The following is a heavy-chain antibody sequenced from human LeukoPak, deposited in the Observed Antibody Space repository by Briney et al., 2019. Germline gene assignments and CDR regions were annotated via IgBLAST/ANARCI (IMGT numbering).Heavy chain of an antibody. V-gene: IGHV4-34*01. Sequence: SSETLSLTCAVYGGSFSGYYWSWIRQPPGKGLEWIGEINHSGSTNYNPSLKSRVTISVDTSKNQFSLKLSSVTAADTAVYYCARGHCSSTSCYFIWFDPWGQGTLVTVSS. CDR1: GGSFSGYY. CDR3: ARGHCSSTSCYFIWFDP. CDR2: INHSGST. J-gene: IGHJ5*02. D-gene: IGHD2-2*01.